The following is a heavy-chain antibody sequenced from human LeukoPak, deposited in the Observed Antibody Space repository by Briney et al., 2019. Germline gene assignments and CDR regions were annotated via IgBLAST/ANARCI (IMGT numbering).Heavy chain of an antibody. J-gene: IGHJ3*02. CDR3: ARHRAPHCSSTSCLIDAFDI. CDR1: GYSFTSYW. CDR2: IYPVDSDT. V-gene: IGHV5-51*01. D-gene: IGHD2-2*01. Sequence: GESLKISCKGSGYSFTSYWIGWVRQMPGKGLEWMGIIYPVDSDTRYSPSFQGQVTISADKSISTAYLQWSSLKASDTAMYYCARHRAPHCSSTSCLIDAFDIWGQGTMVTVSS.